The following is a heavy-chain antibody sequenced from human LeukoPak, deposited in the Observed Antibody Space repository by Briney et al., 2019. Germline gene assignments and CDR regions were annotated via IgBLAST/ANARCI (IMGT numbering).Heavy chain of an antibody. CDR3: AAGGTTGTIDY. Sequence: ASVKVSCKASGYTFTGYYMHWVRQAPGQGLEWMGIINPSGGSTSYAQKFQGRVTMTRDMSTSTVYMELSSLRSEDTAVYYCAAGGTTGTIDYWGQGTLVTVSS. CDR2: INPSGGST. CDR1: GYTFTGYY. D-gene: IGHD1-1*01. V-gene: IGHV1-46*01. J-gene: IGHJ4*02.